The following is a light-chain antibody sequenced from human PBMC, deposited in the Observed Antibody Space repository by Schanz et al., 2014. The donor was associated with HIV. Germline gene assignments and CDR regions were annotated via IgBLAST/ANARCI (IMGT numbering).Light chain of an antibody. CDR1: SSDVGGYNY. CDR3: SSYTSSNTWL. CDR2: DVT. Sequence: QSALTQPPSASGSPGQSVTITCTGTSSDVGGYNYVSWYQQHPGKAPKLIIYDVTNRPSGVSARFSGSKSGNTASLTISGLQAEDEADYYCSSYTSSNTWLFGGGTKLTVL. V-gene: IGLV2-8*01. J-gene: IGLJ3*02.